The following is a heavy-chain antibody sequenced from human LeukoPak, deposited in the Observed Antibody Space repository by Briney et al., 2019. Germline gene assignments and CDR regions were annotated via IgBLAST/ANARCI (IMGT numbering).Heavy chain of an antibody. V-gene: IGHV3-23*01. CDR3: ARGGAYDYSVLDV. J-gene: IGHJ4*02. D-gene: IGHD4/OR15-4a*01. CDR2: ISDTAGTT. Sequence: GGSLRLSCAASGFSFTNHAMTWVRQAPGEGLQWLSTISDTAGTTFYADSVQGRFTISRDVSNNTLYLQMGGLRADDTAVYYCARGGAYDYSVLDVWGQGTLVTVSS. CDR1: GFSFTNHA.